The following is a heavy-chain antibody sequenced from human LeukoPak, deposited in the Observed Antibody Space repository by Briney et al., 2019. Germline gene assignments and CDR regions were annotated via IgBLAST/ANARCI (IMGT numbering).Heavy chain of an antibody. J-gene: IGHJ4*02. D-gene: IGHD3-3*01. CDR2: IYPGDSDT. CDR3: ASHLWSGYRGEEYYFDY. V-gene: IGHV5-51*01. Sequence: GESLKISCKGSGYSFTSYWIGWVRQMPGKGLEWMGIIYPGDSDTRYSPSFQGQVTISANKSISTAYLQWSSLKASDTAMYYCASHLWSGYRGEEYYFDYWGQGTLVTVSS. CDR1: GYSFTSYW.